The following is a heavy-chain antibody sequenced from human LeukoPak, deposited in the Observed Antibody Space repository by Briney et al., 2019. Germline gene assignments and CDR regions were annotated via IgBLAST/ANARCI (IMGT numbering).Heavy chain of an antibody. CDR2: IYYSGST. V-gene: IGHV4-39*01. CDR3: ARRGYCSSTSCYEYWFDP. Sequence: SETLSLTCTVSGGSISSSSYYWGWIRQPPGKGLEWIGIIYYSGSTYCNPSLKSRLTISVDTSKNQFSLKLSSVPATDTAVYYCARRGYCSSTSCYEYWFDPWGQGTLVTVSS. D-gene: IGHD2-2*01. J-gene: IGHJ5*02. CDR1: GGSISSSSYY.